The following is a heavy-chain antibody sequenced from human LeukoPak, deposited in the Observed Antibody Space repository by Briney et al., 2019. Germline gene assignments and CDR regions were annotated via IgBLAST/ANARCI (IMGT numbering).Heavy chain of an antibody. Sequence: GGSLRLSFPAFGLTFSSYGMHWVRKAPGKGLEWVAVIWYDGSNKYYADSVKGRFTISRDNSKNTLYLQMNSLRAEDTAVYYCARSRLVVVPAANWFDPWGQGTLVTVSS. CDR3: ARSRLVVVPAANWFDP. J-gene: IGHJ5*02. CDR1: GLTFSSYG. D-gene: IGHD2-2*01. CDR2: IWYDGSNK. V-gene: IGHV3-33*01.